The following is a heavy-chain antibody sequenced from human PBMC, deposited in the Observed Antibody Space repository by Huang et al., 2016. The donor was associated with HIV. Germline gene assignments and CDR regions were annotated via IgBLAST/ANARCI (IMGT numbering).Heavy chain of an antibody. D-gene: IGHD6-19*01. Sequence: QVQLVESGGGVVQPGRSLRRSCAVSGFTFRDHPMHWVRQAPGKGLEWVAVISFDGRNKVYADFVRGLFTISRDNSKNILYLQLNSLTPADTSIYYCARDTTTVAGLDFWGQGALVTVSS. V-gene: IGHV3-30*14. J-gene: IGHJ4*02. CDR3: ARDTTTVAGLDF. CDR2: ISFDGRNK. CDR1: GFTFRDHP.